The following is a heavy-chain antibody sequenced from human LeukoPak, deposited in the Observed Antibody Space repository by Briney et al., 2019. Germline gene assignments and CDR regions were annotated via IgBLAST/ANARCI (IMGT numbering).Heavy chain of an antibody. J-gene: IGHJ4*02. D-gene: IGHD3-22*01. CDR3: ARDLNYYDSSGYYFTLPDY. Sequence: ASVKVSCKASGYTFTSYAMNWVRQAPGQGLEWMGWINTNTGNPTYAQGFTGRFVFSLDTSVSTAYLQISSLKAEDTAVYYCARDLNYYDSSGYYFTLPDYWGQGTLVTVSS. CDR2: INTNTGNP. V-gene: IGHV7-4-1*02. CDR1: GYTFTSYA.